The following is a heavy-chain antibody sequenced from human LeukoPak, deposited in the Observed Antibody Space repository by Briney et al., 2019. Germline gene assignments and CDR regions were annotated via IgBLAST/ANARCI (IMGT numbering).Heavy chain of an antibody. CDR3: ARDYSGSLDY. V-gene: IGHV4-61*08. Sequence: PSQTLSLTCSVSGGSINSSAYYWSWIRQPPGKGLEWIGYSQNSGCTNCNPSLKSRVTISVDTSKNQFSLKLSSVTAADTAVYYCARDYSGSLDYWGQGTLVTVSS. CDR2: SQNSGCT. J-gene: IGHJ4*02. CDR1: GGSINSSAYY. D-gene: IGHD3-10*01.